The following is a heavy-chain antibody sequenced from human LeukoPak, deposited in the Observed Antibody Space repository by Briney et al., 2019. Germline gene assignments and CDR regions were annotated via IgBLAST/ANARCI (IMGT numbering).Heavy chain of an antibody. V-gene: IGHV1-8*01. CDR2: MNPKSGNT. CDR1: GYTFTNYE. CDR3: ARGEADGGSYFDLDY. J-gene: IGHJ4*02. D-gene: IGHD2-15*01. Sequence: ASVKVSCKGSGYTFTNYEINWVRQANGQGLEWMAWMNPKSGNTGYAQKFQGRVTVTWSTSTSTVYMEMSSLRSEDTAVYYCARGEADGGSYFDLDYWGQGTLVTVSS.